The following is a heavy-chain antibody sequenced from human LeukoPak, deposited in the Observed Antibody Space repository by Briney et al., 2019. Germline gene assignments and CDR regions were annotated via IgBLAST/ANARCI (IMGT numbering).Heavy chain of an antibody. D-gene: IGHD1-20*01. CDR1: GYTFSAHG. Sequence: ASVKLSCKASGYTFSAHGMGWVRQAPGQVPEWMGCTSAYTGGTKYAQNFQDRVIMTTDTSTATASMELRRLTSEATHFYFCARGGHNRNEGLGWDYSYFMDVWGQGSTVIVSS. CDR2: TSAYTGGT. V-gene: IGHV1-18*01. J-gene: IGHJ6*03. CDR3: ARGGHNRNEGLGWDYSYFMDV.